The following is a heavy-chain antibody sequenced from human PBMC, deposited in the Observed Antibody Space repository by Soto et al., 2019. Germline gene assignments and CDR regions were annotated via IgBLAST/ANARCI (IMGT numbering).Heavy chain of an antibody. V-gene: IGHV1-18*01. Sequence: QVQLVQSGAEVKKPGASVKVSCKASGYTFTSYGISWVRQAPGQGLEWMGWISAYNGNTKYAQKFQGRVTMTTDTPTSTAYMEVRSLRSDDAAVDYCARDAAAGPNDYWGQGTLVTVSS. CDR1: GYTFTSYG. CDR2: ISAYNGNT. J-gene: IGHJ4*02. CDR3: ARDAAAGPNDY. D-gene: IGHD6-13*01.